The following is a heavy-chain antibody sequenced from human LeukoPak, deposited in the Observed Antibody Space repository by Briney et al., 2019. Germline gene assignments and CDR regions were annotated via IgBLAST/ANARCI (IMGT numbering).Heavy chain of an antibody. D-gene: IGHD3-10*01. Sequence: SETLSLTCTVSGGSISSSTYYWAWIRQPPGKGLEWIGTIYYTGSTYYNPSLKSRLTISVDTSKNQFSLKLSSVTAADTAVYYCARRRGSGSQSFDYWGQGTLVTASS. J-gene: IGHJ4*02. V-gene: IGHV4-39*01. CDR3: ARRRGSGSQSFDY. CDR1: GGSISSSTYY. CDR2: IYYTGST.